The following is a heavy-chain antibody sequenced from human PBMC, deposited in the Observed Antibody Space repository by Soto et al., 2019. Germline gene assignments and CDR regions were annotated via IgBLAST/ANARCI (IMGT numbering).Heavy chain of an antibody. D-gene: IGHD3-10*01. CDR2: INQSGST. Sequence: QVQLQQWGAGLLKSSETLSLTCAVYSESFSKYYWNWIRQSPGKGLEWLGEINQSGSTNYNPSLKSRVTISIVTSKNQFSLKLNSVTAADSAMYYCARGYYYDSVSSFPYWGQGTLVTVSS. V-gene: IGHV4-34*01. J-gene: IGHJ4*02. CDR1: SESFSKYY. CDR3: ARGYYYDSVSSFPY.